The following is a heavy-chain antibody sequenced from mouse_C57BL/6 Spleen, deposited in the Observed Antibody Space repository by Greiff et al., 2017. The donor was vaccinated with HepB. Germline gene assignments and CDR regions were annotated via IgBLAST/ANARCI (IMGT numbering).Heavy chain of an antibody. CDR2: IDPSDSYT. D-gene: IGHD2-1*01. J-gene: IGHJ2*01. CDR3: AREGYYGNYVDY. V-gene: IGHV1-59*01. CDR1: GYTFTSYW. Sequence: QLQQPGAELVRPGTSVKLSCKASGYTFTSYWMHWVKQRPGQGLEWIGVIDPSDSYTNYNQKFKGKATLTVDTSSSTAYMQLSSLTSEDSAVYYCAREGYYGNYVDYWGQGTTLTVSS.